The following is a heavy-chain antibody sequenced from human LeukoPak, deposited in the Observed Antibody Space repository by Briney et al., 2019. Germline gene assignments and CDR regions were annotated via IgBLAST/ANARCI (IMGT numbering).Heavy chain of an antibody. V-gene: IGHV3-66*04. J-gene: IGHJ4*02. CDR3: GKHDRGNTYGFLY. D-gene: IGHD5-18*01. CDR1: GFTVTSNY. Sequence: PGGSLRLSCAASGFTVTSNYMSWVRQAPGKGLEWVSIIYSGGGAYYADSVKGRFTISRDNSSNTLFLQMNSLRAEDTAMYYCGKHDRGNTYGFLYWGQGILVTVSS. CDR2: IYSGGGA.